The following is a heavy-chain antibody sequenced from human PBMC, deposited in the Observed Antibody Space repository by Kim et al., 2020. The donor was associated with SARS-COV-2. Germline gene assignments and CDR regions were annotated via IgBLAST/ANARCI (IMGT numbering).Heavy chain of an antibody. CDR1: QFTFSIYS. CDR2: ISTDSNHV. V-gene: IGHV3-21*06. Sequence: GGSLRLSCAASQFTFSIYSMNWVRQAPGKGLEWVSSISTDSNHVFYSDSVRGRFTISRDNAKNSLYLQMSSLGAEDSAVYFCVAGFWSGSHLDYFDYWG. D-gene: IGHD3-3*01. CDR3: VAGFWSGSHLDYFDY. J-gene: IGHJ4*01.